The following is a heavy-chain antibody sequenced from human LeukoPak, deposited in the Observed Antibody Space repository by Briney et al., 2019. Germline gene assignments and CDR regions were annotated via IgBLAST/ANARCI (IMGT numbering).Heavy chain of an antibody. D-gene: IGHD6-19*01. CDR3: ASIAVAGTEGYYYYYYMDV. Sequence: SETLSLTCAVSGGSISSSNWWSWVRQPPGKGLEWIGEIYHSGSTNYNPSLKSRVTISVDKSKNQFSLKLSSVTAADTAVYYCASIAVAGTEGYYYYYYMDVWGKGTTVTVSS. V-gene: IGHV4-4*02. CDR1: GGSISSSNW. CDR2: IYHSGST. J-gene: IGHJ6*03.